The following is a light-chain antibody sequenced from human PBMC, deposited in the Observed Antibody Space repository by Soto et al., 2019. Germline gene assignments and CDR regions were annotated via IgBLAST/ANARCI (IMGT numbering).Light chain of an antibody. CDR2: AVS. CDR1: RTVDSTY. J-gene: IGKJ1*01. CDR3: QQYVGSSRT. V-gene: IGKV3-20*01. Sequence: EVVLTQSPATLSMSPGERATLSFTASRTVDSTYLAWYQQKPGQAPRLLIYAVSDRATGTPDRFSGSGSGTDFTLTISRLEPEDFAVYYCQQYVGSSRTFGQGTKVDIK.